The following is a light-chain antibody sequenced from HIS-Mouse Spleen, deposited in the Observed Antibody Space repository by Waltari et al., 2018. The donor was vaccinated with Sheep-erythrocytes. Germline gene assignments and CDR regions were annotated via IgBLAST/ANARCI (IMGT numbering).Light chain of an antibody. CDR2: AAS. CDR1: QSISNY. CDR3: QQSYSTPPRA. Sequence: DIQMTQSPSSLSASVGDRVTITCQASQSISNYLNWYQQKPGKAPKLLIYAASSLQRGVPSRFSCSGSETDFTLTISSLQPEDFATYFCQQSYSTPPRAFGGGTKVEIK. J-gene: IGKJ4*01. V-gene: IGKV1-39*01.